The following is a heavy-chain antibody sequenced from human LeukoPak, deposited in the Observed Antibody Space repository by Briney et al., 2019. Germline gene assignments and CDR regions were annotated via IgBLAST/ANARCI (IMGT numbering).Heavy chain of an antibody. CDR1: GGSISSYY. J-gene: IGHJ5*02. CDR3: ARRDYGGGYNWFDP. V-gene: IGHV4-4*07. Sequence: SETLSLTCTVSGGSISSYYWSWIRQPAGKGLEYIGRIYTTGSTNYNPSLKSRLTMSIDTSKNQFSLKLSSVTAADTAVYYCARRDYGGGYNWFDPWGQGTLVSVSS. D-gene: IGHD4-23*01. CDR2: IYTTGST.